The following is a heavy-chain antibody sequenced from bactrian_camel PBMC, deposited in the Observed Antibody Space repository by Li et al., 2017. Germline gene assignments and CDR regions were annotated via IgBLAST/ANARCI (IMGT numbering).Heavy chain of an antibody. J-gene: IGHJ6*01. CDR3: ATDFVLGEYGLRTSADFGY. CDR1: GFVFSAYY. CDR2: ISRDSSST. V-gene: IGHV3-2*01. D-gene: IGHD5*01. Sequence: HAQLVESGGGVVQPGGSRRLSCVASGFVFSAYYMSWVRQAPGKGLEWIASISRDSSSTYYPTSVKGRFTISRDNAKKTVSLHMTSLESEDSALYYCATDFVLGEYGLRTSADFGYWGQGTQVTVS.